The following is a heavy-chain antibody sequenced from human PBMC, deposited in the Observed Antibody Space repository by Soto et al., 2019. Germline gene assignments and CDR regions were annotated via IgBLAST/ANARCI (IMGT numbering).Heavy chain of an antibody. D-gene: IGHD4-17*01. Sequence: QVQLVQSGAEVKKPGSSVKVSCKASGGTFSSYAISWVRQAPGQGLEWMGGIIPIFGTANYAQKFQVRVTITAVESTITAYMELSSLRSEDTAVYYCARASPPRTYGDYAVGFDPWGQGPLVTVSS. CDR2: IIPIFGTA. J-gene: IGHJ5*02. CDR3: ARASPPRTYGDYAVGFDP. V-gene: IGHV1-69*12. CDR1: GGTFSSYA.